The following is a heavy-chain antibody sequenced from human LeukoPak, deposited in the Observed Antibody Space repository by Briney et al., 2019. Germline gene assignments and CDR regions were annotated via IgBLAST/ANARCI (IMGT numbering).Heavy chain of an antibody. Sequence: PSQTLSLTCAVSGGPISSGGYSWSWIRQPPGKGLEWIGYIYHSGSTYYNPSLKSRVTISVDRSKNQFSLKLSSVTAADTAVYYCARGMEDAFDIWGQGTMVTVSS. CDR2: IYHSGST. V-gene: IGHV4-30-2*01. CDR3: ARGMEDAFDI. J-gene: IGHJ3*02. D-gene: IGHD3-3*01. CDR1: GGPISSGGYS.